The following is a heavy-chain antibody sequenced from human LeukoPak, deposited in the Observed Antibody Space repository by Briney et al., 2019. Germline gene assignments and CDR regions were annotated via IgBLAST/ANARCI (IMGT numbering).Heavy chain of an antibody. V-gene: IGHV4-59*12. CDR1: GGSISSYY. J-gene: IGHJ4*02. Sequence: SETLSLTCTVSGGSISSYYWSWIRQPPGKGLEWIGYIYYSGSTNYNPSLKSRVTISVDTSKNQFSLKLSSVTAADTAVYYCVRGSSWMFDYWGQGTLVTVSS. CDR3: VRGSSWMFDY. D-gene: IGHD6-13*01. CDR2: IYYSGST.